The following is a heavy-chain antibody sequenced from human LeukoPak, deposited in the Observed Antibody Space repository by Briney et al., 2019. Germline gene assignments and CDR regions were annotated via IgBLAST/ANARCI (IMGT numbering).Heavy chain of an antibody. CDR3: ARYYYGSGSYKSDNWLDP. D-gene: IGHD3-10*01. CDR1: GGSISSYY. CDR2: IYYSGST. Sequence: SETLSPTCTVSGGSISSYYWSWIRQPPGKGLEWIGYIYYSGSTNYNPSLKSRVTISVDTSKNQFSLKLSSVTAADTAVYYCARYYYGSGSYKSDNWLDPWGQGTLVTVSS. V-gene: IGHV4-59*01. J-gene: IGHJ5*02.